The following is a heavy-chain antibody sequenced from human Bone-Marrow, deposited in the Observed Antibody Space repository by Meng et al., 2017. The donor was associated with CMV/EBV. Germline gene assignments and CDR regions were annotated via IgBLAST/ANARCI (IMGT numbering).Heavy chain of an antibody. V-gene: IGHV4-61*01. CDR2: IYYSGST. Sequence: SGGSVSSGSSYWSWIRQPPGKGLEWIGYIYYSGSTNYNPSLKSRVTISVDTSKNQFSLKLSSVTAADTAVYYCARDIAAAGTEWFDPWGQGTLVTVSS. CDR1: GGSVSSGSSY. CDR3: ARDIAAAGTEWFDP. J-gene: IGHJ5*02. D-gene: IGHD6-13*01.